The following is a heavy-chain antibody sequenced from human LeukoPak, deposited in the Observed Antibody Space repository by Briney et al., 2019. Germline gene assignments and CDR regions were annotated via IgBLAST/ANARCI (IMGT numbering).Heavy chain of an antibody. CDR3: ARGGWYFDY. V-gene: IGHV3-7*04. CDR2: IKQDGSEK. D-gene: IGHD6-19*01. Sequence: GGALRLSCAASGFTLSDHWMTWVRQAPGKGLEWVAYIKQDGSEKYYVDSVKGRFTISRDNSKNSLYLQMNSLRAEDTAVYYCARGGWYFDYWGQGTLVTVSS. CDR1: GFTLSDHW. J-gene: IGHJ4*02.